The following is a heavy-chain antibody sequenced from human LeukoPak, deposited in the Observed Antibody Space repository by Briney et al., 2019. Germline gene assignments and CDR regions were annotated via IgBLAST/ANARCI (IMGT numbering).Heavy chain of an antibody. Sequence: KPSETLSLTCTVSGGSISSSSYYWGWIRQPPGKGLKWIGSIYYSGNTYYNPSLKSRVAISVDTSKNQFSLKLSSVTAADTAVYYCARGVMVTRAFDIWGQGTMVTVSS. CDR1: GGSISSSSYY. J-gene: IGHJ3*02. V-gene: IGHV4-39*07. CDR3: ARGVMVTRAFDI. D-gene: IGHD5-18*01. CDR2: IYYSGNT.